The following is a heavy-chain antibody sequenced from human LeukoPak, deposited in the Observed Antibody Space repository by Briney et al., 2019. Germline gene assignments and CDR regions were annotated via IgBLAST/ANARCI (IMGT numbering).Heavy chain of an antibody. Sequence: GESLKISYKGSGYSFTSYWIGWVRQMPGKGLEWMGIIYPGDSDTRYSPSFQGQVTISADKSISTAYLQWSSLKASDTAMYYCARIQRYSSSWYLSWFDPWGQGTLVTVSS. D-gene: IGHD6-13*01. CDR3: ARIQRYSSSWYLSWFDP. V-gene: IGHV5-51*01. J-gene: IGHJ5*02. CDR2: IYPGDSDT. CDR1: GYSFTSYW.